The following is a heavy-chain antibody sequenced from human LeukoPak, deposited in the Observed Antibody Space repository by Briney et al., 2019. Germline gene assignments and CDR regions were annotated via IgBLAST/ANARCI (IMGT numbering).Heavy chain of an antibody. CDR2: IKQDGSEK. D-gene: IGHD6-19*01. CDR3: ATNSDWCFDY. CDR1: GITFSSFW. Sequence: GGSLRLSCAVSGITFSSFWMSWVRQAPGKGLEWVANIKQDGSEKYYVDSVKGRFTISRDNAKNSVYLQMNSLRAEDTAVYYCATNSDWCFDYWGQGTLVTVSS. J-gene: IGHJ4*02. V-gene: IGHV3-7*01.